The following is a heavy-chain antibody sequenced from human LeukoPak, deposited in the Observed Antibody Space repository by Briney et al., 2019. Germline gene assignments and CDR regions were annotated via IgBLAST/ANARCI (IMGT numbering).Heavy chain of an antibody. V-gene: IGHV4-39*01. CDR2: IYSGGST. J-gene: IGHJ4*02. D-gene: IGHD3-9*01. CDR1: GVSTSSSRDH. CDR3: ARQRGKMRSFDFVALDY. Sequence: SETLSLTCTVSGVSTSSSRDHWGWIRQPPGKGLEWIGTIYSGGSTYYSPSLKSRVTISIDTSNNQFFLKLNSVTAADTAVYDCARQRGKMRSFDFVALDYWGQGTLVTVSS.